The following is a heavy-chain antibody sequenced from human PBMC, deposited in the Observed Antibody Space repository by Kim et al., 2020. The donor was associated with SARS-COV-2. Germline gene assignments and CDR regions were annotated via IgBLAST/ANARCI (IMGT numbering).Heavy chain of an antibody. D-gene: IGHD3-22*01. CDR3: ARGLLRTMIVVVITTYYYYGMDV. CDR1: GYTFTSYD. V-gene: IGHV1-8*02. CDR2: MNPNNGNT. Sequence: ASVKVSCKASGYTFTSYDINWVRQATGQGLEWMGWMNPNNGNTGYAQKFQGRVTMTRNTSISTAYMELSSLRSEDTAVYYCARGLLRTMIVVVITTYYYYGMDVWGQGTTVTVSS. J-gene: IGHJ6*02.